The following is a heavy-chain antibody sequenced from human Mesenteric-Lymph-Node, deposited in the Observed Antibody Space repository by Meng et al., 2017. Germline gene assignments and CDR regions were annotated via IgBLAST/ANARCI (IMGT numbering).Heavy chain of an antibody. CDR1: GFAFSHSW. Sequence: GESLKISCAASGFAFSHSWMSWVRLAPGKGLEWVASMNPDGSEEYYVGSVKGRFTISRDNAKDSLYLQINSLRAEDAAVYFCTRDRAYSSFDIWGQGTKVTVSS. J-gene: IGHJ3*02. CDR2: MNPDGSEE. V-gene: IGHV3-7*01. CDR3: TRDRAYSSFDI. D-gene: IGHD2-21*01.